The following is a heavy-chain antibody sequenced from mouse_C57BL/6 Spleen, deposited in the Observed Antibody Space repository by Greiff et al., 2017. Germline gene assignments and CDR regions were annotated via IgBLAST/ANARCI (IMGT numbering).Heavy chain of an antibody. CDR1: GFSLSTFGMG. Sequence: QVTLQESGPGILQPSPTLSLTCSFSGFSLSTFGMGVGWLRPPSGKGLEWLAHIWWDDDKYYNPALKSRLTISKDTSKNHVFLKIANVDPTDTATYDCARPYYYGSSYFGYWGQGTTLTVSS. J-gene: IGHJ2*01. D-gene: IGHD1-1*01. CDR2: IWWDDDK. V-gene: IGHV8-8*01. CDR3: ARPYYYGSSYFGY.